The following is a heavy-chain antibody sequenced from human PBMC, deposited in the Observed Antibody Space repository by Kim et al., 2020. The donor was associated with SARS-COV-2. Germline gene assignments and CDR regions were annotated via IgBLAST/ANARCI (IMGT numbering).Heavy chain of an antibody. CDR2: ITNSGGTT. CDR1: GFTFSSYP. Sequence: GGSLRLSCAGSGFTFSSYPMSWVRQAPGKGLQWVSIITNSGGTTYYADSVKGRFTISRDNSKNTLYLQMNSLRAEDTATYYCASRRDYTTSFRRYGLDVWGQGTTVTVSS. CDR3: ASRRDYTTSFRRYGLDV. V-gene: IGHV3-23*01. D-gene: IGHD3-3*01. J-gene: IGHJ6*02.